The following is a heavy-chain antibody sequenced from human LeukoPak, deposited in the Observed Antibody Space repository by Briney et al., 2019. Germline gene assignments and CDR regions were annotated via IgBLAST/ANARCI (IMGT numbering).Heavy chain of an antibody. D-gene: IGHD6-13*01. CDR1: GFTFSSYA. J-gene: IGHJ4*02. CDR2: ISGSGGST. CDR3: AKAPGYSSSWFDY. V-gene: IGHV3-23*01. Sequence: PGGSLRLSCAASGFTFSSYAMSWVRQAPGKGLEWVSAISGSGGSTYYADSVKGRFTISRDNSKNTLYLQVNSLRAEDTAVYYCAKAPGYSSSWFDYWGQGTLVTVSS.